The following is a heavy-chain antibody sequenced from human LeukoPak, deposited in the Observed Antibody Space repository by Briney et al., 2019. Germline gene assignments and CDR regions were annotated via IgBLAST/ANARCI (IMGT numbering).Heavy chain of an antibody. CDR2: IIPILGIA. CDR3: EVTMVRGVILFDY. J-gene: IGHJ4*02. V-gene: IGHV1-69*04. D-gene: IGHD3-10*01. CDR1: GGTFSSYA. Sequence: ASVKVSCKASGGTFSSYATSWVRQAPGQGLEWMGRIIPILGIANYAQKFQGRVTITADKSTSTAYMELSSLRSEDTAVYYCEVTMVRGVILFDYWGQGTLVTVSS.